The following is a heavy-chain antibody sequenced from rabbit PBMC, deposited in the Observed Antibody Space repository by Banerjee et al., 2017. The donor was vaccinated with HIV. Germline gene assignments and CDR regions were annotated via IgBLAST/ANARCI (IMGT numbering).Heavy chain of an antibody. CDR3: ARDAGYAGFGVDFDL. D-gene: IGHD4-2*01. V-gene: IGHV1S45*01. CDR1: GSDISSNA. Sequence: QEQLVESGGGLVQPEGSLTLTCKASGSDISSNAMCWVRQAPGKGLELIACINTNTGNTVYASWAKGPFTISKTSSTTVTLQMTSLTAADTATYFCARDAGYAGFGVDFDLWGPGTLVTVS. CDR2: INTNTGNT. J-gene: IGHJ6*01.